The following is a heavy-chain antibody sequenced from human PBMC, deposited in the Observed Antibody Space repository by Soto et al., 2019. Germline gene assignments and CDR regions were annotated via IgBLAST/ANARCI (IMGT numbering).Heavy chain of an antibody. CDR1: GGTVSTGGYC. V-gene: IGHV4-31*03. CDR2: IYYTGSA. Sequence: TLSHTSTVSGGTVSTGGYCWSWIRQYPGKGLEWIGYIYYTGSAHYNPSLTSRVTMAVDTSNNHFSLKLTSVTAADTAVYYCARGRSDIAVVPVDFWGPGTLVTVSS. J-gene: IGHJ4*02. D-gene: IGHD2-2*01. CDR3: ARGRSDIAVVPVDF.